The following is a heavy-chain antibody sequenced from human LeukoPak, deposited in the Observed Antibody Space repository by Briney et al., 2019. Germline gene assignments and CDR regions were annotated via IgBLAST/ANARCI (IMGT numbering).Heavy chain of an antibody. J-gene: IGHJ4*02. D-gene: IGHD3-22*01. CDR2: INANGINT. Sequence: GGSLRLSCAASGFAFNFYAMSWVRQAPGKGRQGVSTINANGINTYYAHSVRGRFTISSDNAKNTLYLQMCSLRAEDTAVYYCARPPVIGLDWGQGTLVTVSS. V-gene: IGHV3-23*01. CDR3: ARPPVIGLD. CDR1: GFAFNFYA.